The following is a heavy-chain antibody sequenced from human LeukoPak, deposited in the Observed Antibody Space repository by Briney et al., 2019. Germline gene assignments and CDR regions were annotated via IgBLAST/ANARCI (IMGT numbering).Heavy chain of an antibody. CDR2: IYYSGTT. D-gene: IGHD4-17*01. CDR3: AREDPQTTVPEGMDV. V-gene: IGHV4-59*01. Sequence: PSETLSLTCTVSGGSISHYYWSWIRQSPGKGLEWIGYIYYSGTTNYNPSLKGRVTISVDTSRNQFSLQLRSVTAADTAVYYCAREDPQTTVPEGMDVWGQGTTVIVSS. J-gene: IGHJ6*02. CDR1: GGSISHYY.